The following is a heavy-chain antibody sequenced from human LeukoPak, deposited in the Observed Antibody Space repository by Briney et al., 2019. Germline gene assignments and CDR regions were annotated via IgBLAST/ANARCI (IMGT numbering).Heavy chain of an antibody. V-gene: IGHV3-11*01. Sequence: GRSLRLSCAASGFTFSDYYMSWIRQAPGKGLEWVSYICDSGRTIYYADSVTGRFTISRDNAKNSVYLQMNNRGAEDTAVYYCARGRLGDYDHSGYYDKWGQGTLVTVSS. CDR2: ICDSGRTI. D-gene: IGHD3-22*01. CDR1: GFTFSDYY. CDR3: ARGRLGDYDHSGYYDK. J-gene: IGHJ4*02.